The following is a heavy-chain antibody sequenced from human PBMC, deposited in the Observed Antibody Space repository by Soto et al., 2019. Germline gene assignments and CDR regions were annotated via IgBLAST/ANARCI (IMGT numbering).Heavy chain of an antibody. CDR3: ARFDYIDSGYFDY. CDR2: IYYRGTT. Sequence: SETLSLTCTVSGPSITSYYWSWLRPPPGKGLEWIGYIYYRGTTNYNPSLKSRVTISVDRSKNQFSLKLSSVTAADTAVHYCARFDYIDSGYFDYWGQGTLVPVSS. V-gene: IGHV4-59*12. J-gene: IGHJ4*02. D-gene: IGHD4-4*01. CDR1: GPSITSYY.